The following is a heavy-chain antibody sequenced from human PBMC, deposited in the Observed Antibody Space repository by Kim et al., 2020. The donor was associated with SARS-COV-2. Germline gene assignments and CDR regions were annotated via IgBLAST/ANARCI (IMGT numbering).Heavy chain of an antibody. J-gene: IGHJ4*02. D-gene: IGHD3-10*01. Sequence: QKFQGRVTITRDTSASTAYMELSSLRSEDTAVYYCARGLIGYGSGSYYNYWGQGTLVTVSS. V-gene: IGHV1-3*01. CDR3: ARGLIGYGSGSYYNY.